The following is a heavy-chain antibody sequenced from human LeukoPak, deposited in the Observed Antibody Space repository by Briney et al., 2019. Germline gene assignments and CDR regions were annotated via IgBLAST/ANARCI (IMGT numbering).Heavy chain of an antibody. CDR3: ARDLGGSHEGGY. J-gene: IGHJ4*02. V-gene: IGHV3-21*01. CDR1: GFTFSSYS. Sequence: GGSLRLSCAASGFTFSSYSMNWVRQAPGKGLEWVSSISSSSSYIYYADSVKGRFTISRDNAKNSLYLQMNSLRAEDTAVYYCARDLGGSHEGGYWGQGTLVTVSS. D-gene: IGHD5-12*01. CDR2: ISSSSSYI.